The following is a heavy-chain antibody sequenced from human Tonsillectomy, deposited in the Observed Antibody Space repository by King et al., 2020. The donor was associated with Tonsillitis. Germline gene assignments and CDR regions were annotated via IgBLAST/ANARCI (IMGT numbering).Heavy chain of an antibody. CDR1: GYTFTGYY. J-gene: IGHJ4*02. CDR3: ARARGGSYLFAY. V-gene: IGHV1-2*02. D-gene: IGHD1-26*01. CDR2: INPNSGGT. Sequence: QLVQSGAEVKKPGASVKVSCKASGYTFTGYYIHWVRQAPGQGLEWMGWINPNSGGTDYAQKFQGRVTMTRDTVITTAYMALSRLRSDDTALYYCARARGGSYLFAYWGQGTLVTVSS.